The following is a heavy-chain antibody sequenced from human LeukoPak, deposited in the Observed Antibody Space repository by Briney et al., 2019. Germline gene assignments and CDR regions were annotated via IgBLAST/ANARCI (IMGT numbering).Heavy chain of an antibody. CDR1: GGSFSGYY. CDR2: INHSGST. D-gene: IGHD4-17*01. J-gene: IGHJ4*02. Sequence: KPSETLSLTCAVYGGSFSGYYWSWIRQPPGKGLEWIGEINHSGSTNYNPSLKSRVTISVDTSKNQFSLKLSSVTAADTAVYYCARTLDYGDHRSDYWGQGTLVTVSS. V-gene: IGHV4-34*01. CDR3: ARTLDYGDHRSDY.